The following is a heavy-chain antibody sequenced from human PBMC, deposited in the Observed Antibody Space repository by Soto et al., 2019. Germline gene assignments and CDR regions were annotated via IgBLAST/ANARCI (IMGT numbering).Heavy chain of an antibody. J-gene: IGHJ1*01. CDR2: ISGSGGST. CDR1: GFTFSSYA. Sequence: VGSLRLSCAASGFTFSSYAMSWVRQAPGKGLEWVSAISGSGGSTYYADSVKGRFTISRDNSKNTLYLQMNSLRAEDTAVYYCAKVGWYYYDSSGYYPTAEYFQHWGQGTLVTVSS. V-gene: IGHV3-23*01. CDR3: AKVGWYYYDSSGYYPTAEYFQH. D-gene: IGHD3-22*01.